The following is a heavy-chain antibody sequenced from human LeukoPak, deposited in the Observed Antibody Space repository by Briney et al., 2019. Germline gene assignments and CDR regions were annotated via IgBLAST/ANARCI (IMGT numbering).Heavy chain of an antibody. CDR1: GFTFSNYA. J-gene: IGHJ6*02. D-gene: IGHD1-26*01. Sequence: GGSLRLSCAASGFTFSNYAMSWVRQAPGKGLEWVANIKQDGSEKYYVDSVKGRFTISRDNAKNSLYLQMNSLRAEDTAVYYCARDAGIVGATLHYYYGMDVWGQGTTVTVSS. V-gene: IGHV3-7*03. CDR2: IKQDGSEK. CDR3: ARDAGIVGATLHYYYGMDV.